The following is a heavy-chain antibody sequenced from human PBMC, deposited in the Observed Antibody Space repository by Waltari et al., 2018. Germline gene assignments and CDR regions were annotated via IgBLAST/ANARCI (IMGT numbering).Heavy chain of an antibody. D-gene: IGHD3-22*01. CDR3: ASGYYDSSGYRGSYDY. Sequence: QVQLQESGPGLVKPSETLSLTCTVSGRSVSSGIYYWSWIRHPPGKGLEWIGYTYYSGSTNYNPSLKSRVTISVDTSKNQFSLKLSSVTAADTAVYYCASGYYDSSGYRGSYDYWGQGTLVTVSS. V-gene: IGHV4-61*01. CDR2: TYYSGST. J-gene: IGHJ4*02. CDR1: GRSVSSGIYY.